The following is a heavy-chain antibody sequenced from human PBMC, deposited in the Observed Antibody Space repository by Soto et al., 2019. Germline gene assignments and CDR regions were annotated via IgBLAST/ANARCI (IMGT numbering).Heavy chain of an antibody. CDR2: INHSGST. J-gene: IGHJ4*02. Sequence: QVQLQQWGAGLLKPSETLSLTCAVYGGSFSGYYWRWIRQPPGKGLEWMGEINHSGSTNYNPSLSCRVTIPIDTSKNQFSSTLSAVTAADTAVYYCARANREGITGTTWLYYFDYWGQGTLVTVSS. V-gene: IGHV4-34*01. CDR3: ARANREGITGTTWLYYFDY. D-gene: IGHD1-20*01. CDR1: GGSFSGYY.